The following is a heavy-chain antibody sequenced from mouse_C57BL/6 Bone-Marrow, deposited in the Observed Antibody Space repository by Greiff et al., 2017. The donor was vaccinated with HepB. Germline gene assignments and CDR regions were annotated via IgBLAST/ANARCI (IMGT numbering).Heavy chain of an antibody. CDR3: ARLRGNYPYYYAMDY. J-gene: IGHJ4*01. D-gene: IGHD2-1*01. CDR1: GYTFTSYW. CDR2: IYPGSGST. Sequence: QVLLQQSGAELVKPGASVKMSCKASGYTFTSYWITWVKQRPGQGLEWIGDIYPGSGSTNYNEKFKSKATLTVDTSSSTAYMQLSSLTSEDSAVYYCARLRGNYPYYYAMDYWGQGTSVTVSS. V-gene: IGHV1-55*01.